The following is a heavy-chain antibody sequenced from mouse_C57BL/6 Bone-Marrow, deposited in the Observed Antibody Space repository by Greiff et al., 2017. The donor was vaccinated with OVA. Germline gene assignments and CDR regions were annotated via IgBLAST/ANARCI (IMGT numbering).Heavy chain of an antibody. CDR1: GYTFTSYG. V-gene: IGHV1-81*01. D-gene: IGHD1-1*01. CDR3: ARSSYWYFDV. J-gene: IGHJ1*03. Sequence: VQGVESGAELARPGASVKLSCKASGYTFTSYGISWVKQRTGQGLEWIGEIYPRSGNTYYNEKFKGKATLTADKSSSTAYMELRSLTSEDSAVYFCARSSYWYFDVWGTGTTVTVSS. CDR2: IYPRSGNT.